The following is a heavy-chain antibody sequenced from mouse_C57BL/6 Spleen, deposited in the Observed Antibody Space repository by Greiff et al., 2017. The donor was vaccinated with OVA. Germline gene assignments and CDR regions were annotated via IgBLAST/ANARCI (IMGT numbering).Heavy chain of an antibody. CDR2: IRLKSDNYAT. V-gene: IGHV6-3*01. CDR3: TGVYFDV. J-gene: IGHJ1*03. CDR1: GFTFSNYW. Sequence: DVKVEESGGGLVQPGGSMKLSCVASGFTFSNYWMNWVRQSPEKGLEWVAQIRLKSDNYATHYAESVKGRFTISRDDSKSSVYLQMNNLRAEDTGIYYCTGVYFDVWGTGTTVTVSS.